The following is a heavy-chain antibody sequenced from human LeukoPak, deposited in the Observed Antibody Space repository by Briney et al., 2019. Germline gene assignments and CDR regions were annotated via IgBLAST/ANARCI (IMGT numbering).Heavy chain of an antibody. Sequence: SETLSLTCTVFGGSVSSGSHYWSWIRQPPGEGLEWIGYIYYSGSTNYNPSLKSRVTISVDTSKNQFSLKLSSVTAADTAVYYCARATTDFDYWGQGTLVTVSS. V-gene: IGHV4-61*01. D-gene: IGHD4-11*01. J-gene: IGHJ4*02. CDR2: IYYSGST. CDR1: GGSVSSGSHY. CDR3: ARATTDFDY.